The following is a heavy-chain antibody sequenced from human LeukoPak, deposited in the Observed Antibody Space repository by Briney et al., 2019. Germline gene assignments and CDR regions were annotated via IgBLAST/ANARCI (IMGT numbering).Heavy chain of an antibody. CDR1: GGSISSSAYY. D-gene: IGHD1-26*01. V-gene: IGHV4-39*01. CDR2: LYYSGST. CDR3: ARQGGSPDWFDP. Sequence: SETLSLTCTVSGGSISSSAYYWGWIRQPPGKGLEWIGSLYYSGSTYYNPSLKSRVTISVYTSKKQFSLKLTSVTAADTAVYYCARQGGSPDWFDPWGQGTLVTVSS. J-gene: IGHJ5*02.